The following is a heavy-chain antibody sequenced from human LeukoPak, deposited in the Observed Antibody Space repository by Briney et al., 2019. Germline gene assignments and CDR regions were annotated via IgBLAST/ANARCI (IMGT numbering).Heavy chain of an antibody. V-gene: IGHV3-30*18. D-gene: IGHD3-22*01. CDR2: ISYDGSSK. CDR1: GFTFSSYG. CDR3: AKDQVHDSSGYYDY. Sequence: AGSLSLSCAASGFTFSSYGKHWVRKAPGKGMEWVAVISYDGSSKDYADSVRGRFTISRENSKKKLYLQMNSLRAEDTAVYYCAKDQVHDSSGYYDYWGQGTLVTVSS. J-gene: IGHJ4*02.